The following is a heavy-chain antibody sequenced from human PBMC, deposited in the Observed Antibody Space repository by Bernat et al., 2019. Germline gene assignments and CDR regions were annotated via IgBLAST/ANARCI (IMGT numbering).Heavy chain of an antibody. CDR3: ARGGIVVVRGFDY. J-gene: IGHJ4*02. D-gene: IGHD2-2*01. CDR1: GGSISSYY. CDR2: IYYSGST. V-gene: IGHV4-59*01. Sequence: QVQLQESGPGLVKPSETLSLTCTVSGGSISSYYWSWIRQPPGKGLEWIGYIYYSGSTNYNPSLKSRVTISVDTSKNQFSLKLRSVTAADTAVYYCARGGIVVVRGFDYWGQGTLVTVSS.